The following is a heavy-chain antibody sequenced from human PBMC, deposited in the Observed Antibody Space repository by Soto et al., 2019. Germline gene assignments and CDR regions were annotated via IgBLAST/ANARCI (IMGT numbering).Heavy chain of an antibody. V-gene: IGHV3-74*01. J-gene: IGHJ4*02. Sequence: EVQLVESGGGLVQPGGSLRLSCAASGFTFSSYWMHWVRQAPGKGLVWVSRINSDGSSTSYADSVKGRFTISRDNAKNTLYLQMTSLRAEDTAVYYCERVYCSGRSCYYRDYWGQGPLVTVSP. CDR1: GFTFSSYW. CDR3: ERVYCSGRSCYYRDY. CDR2: INSDGSST. D-gene: IGHD2-15*01.